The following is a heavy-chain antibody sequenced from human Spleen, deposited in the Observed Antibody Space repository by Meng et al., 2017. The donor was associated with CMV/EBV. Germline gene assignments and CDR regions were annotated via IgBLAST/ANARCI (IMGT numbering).Heavy chain of an antibody. V-gene: IGHV3-13*01. D-gene: IGHD2-8*01. CDR1: GFTFSSYD. J-gene: IGHJ6*02. CDR2: IGTAGDT. CDR3: ARDQEDIVHPRLYYYYYGMDV. Sequence: GGSLRLSCAASGFTFSSYDMHWVRQATGKGLEWVSAIGTAGDTYYPGSVKGRFTISRENAKNSLYLQMNSLRAGDTAVYYCARDQEDIVHPRLYYYYYGMDVWGQGTTVTVSS.